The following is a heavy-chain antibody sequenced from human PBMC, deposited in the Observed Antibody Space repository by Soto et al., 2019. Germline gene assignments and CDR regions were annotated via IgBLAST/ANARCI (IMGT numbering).Heavy chain of an antibody. CDR2: ISGGGSTI. CDR3: ARDRNWKTFSHQYYLDF. D-gene: IGHD1-1*01. V-gene: IGHV3-23*01. Sequence: EVQLLESGGGLVQPGGSLRLSCAASGFTFSSYDVTWVRQAPGKGLEWVSGISGGGSTIHYADSVKGRFTISRDNSKNTLYMQLNSLRAEDTAVYYCARDRNWKTFSHQYYLDFWGQGTLVTVSS. CDR1: GFTFSSYD. J-gene: IGHJ4*02.